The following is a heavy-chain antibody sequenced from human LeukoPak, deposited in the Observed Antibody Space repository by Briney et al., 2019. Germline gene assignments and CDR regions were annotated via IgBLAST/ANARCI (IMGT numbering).Heavy chain of an antibody. Sequence: ASVKVSCKASGYTFTGYYMHWVRQAPGQGLEWMGWINPNSGGTNYAHKLQGRVTMTRDTSISTAYMELSRLRSDDTAVYYCARDPTGTTKGRFDPWGQGTLVTVSS. V-gene: IGHV1-2*02. CDR2: INPNSGGT. J-gene: IGHJ5*02. D-gene: IGHD1-7*01. CDR3: ARDPTGTTKGRFDP. CDR1: GYTFTGYY.